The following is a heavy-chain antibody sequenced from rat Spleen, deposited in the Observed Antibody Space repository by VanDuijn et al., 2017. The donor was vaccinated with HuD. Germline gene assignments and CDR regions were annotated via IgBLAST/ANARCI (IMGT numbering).Heavy chain of an antibody. J-gene: IGHJ3*01. CDR1: GFTFSNYG. D-gene: IGHD1-11*01. CDR2: ISTSGEST. Sequence: EVELVESGGGLVQPGRSTKLSCAASGFTFSNYGMAWVRQAPTKGLESVASISTSGESTYYRDSVKGRFTITRDNAKSTLYLQMNSLRSEDTATYYCTRDRYGGSAYNWFAYWGQGTLVTVSS. V-gene: IGHV5-46*01. CDR3: TRDRYGGSAYNWFAY.